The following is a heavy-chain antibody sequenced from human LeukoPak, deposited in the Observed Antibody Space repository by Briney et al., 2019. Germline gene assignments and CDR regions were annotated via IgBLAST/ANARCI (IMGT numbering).Heavy chain of an antibody. Sequence: SETLSLTCTVSGGSISSYYWSWIRQPPGKGLEWIGYIYYSGSTNYNPSLKSRVTISVDTSKNQFSLKLSSVTAADTAVYYCARDLKLDGSSGYYAFDIWGQGTMVTVSS. CDR1: GGSISSYY. J-gene: IGHJ3*02. D-gene: IGHD3-22*01. CDR2: IYYSGST. CDR3: ARDLKLDGSSGYYAFDI. V-gene: IGHV4-59*01.